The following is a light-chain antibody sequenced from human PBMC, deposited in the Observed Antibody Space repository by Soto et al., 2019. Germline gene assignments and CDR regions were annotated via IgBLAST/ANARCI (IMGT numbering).Light chain of an antibody. J-gene: IGKJ1*01. CDR2: GAS. Sequence: EVVMTQSPATLSVSPGERVTLSCRASQSINDHLAWYQQKPGQAPRLLIHGASTRATGIPARFSGSGFGTEFILTISSRQSEGFAVYYCQQDNTWLWTFGQGTKVEIQ. CDR3: QQDNTWLWT. V-gene: IGKV3-15*01. CDR1: QSINDH.